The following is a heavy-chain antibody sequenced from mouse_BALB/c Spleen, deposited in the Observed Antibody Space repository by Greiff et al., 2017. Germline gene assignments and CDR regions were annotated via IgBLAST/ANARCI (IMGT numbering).Heavy chain of an antibody. CDR1: GYTFTSYW. CDR3: TRSTGNAMDY. J-gene: IGHJ4*01. D-gene: IGHD4-1*02. Sequence: LQQPGSELVRPGASVNLSCKASGYTFTSYWMHWVKQRHGQGLEWIGNIYPGSGSTNYDEKFKSKGTLTVDTSSSTAYMHLSSLTSEDSAVYYCTRSTGNAMDYWGQGTSVTVSS. V-gene: IGHV1S22*01. CDR2: IYPGSGST.